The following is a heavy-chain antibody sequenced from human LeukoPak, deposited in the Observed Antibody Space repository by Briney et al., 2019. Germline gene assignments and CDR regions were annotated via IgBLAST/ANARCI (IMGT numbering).Heavy chain of an antibody. V-gene: IGHV3-74*01. Sequence: PGGSLRLSCAASGFTFSSYWMHWVRRAPGKGLVWVSRINSDGSSTSYADSVKGRFTISRDNAKNTLYLQMNSLRAEDTAVYYCARYGDYVRYFDYWGQGTLVTVSS. D-gene: IGHD4-17*01. J-gene: IGHJ4*02. CDR1: GFTFSSYW. CDR2: INSDGSST. CDR3: ARYGDYVRYFDY.